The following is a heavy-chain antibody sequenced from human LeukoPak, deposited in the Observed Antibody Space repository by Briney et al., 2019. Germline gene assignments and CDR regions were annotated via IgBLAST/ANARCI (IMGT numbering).Heavy chain of an antibody. J-gene: IGHJ4*02. CDR1: GFTFSRYS. D-gene: IGHD3-10*01. Sequence: SGGSLRLSCAASGFTFSRYSMNWVRQAPGKGLEWVSFIRYDGSNKYYIDSVKGRFTISRDNSKNTLYLQMNSLRAEDTAVYYCAQSRGVTFDYWGQGTLVTVSS. V-gene: IGHV3-30*02. CDR3: AQSRGVTFDY. CDR2: IRYDGSNK.